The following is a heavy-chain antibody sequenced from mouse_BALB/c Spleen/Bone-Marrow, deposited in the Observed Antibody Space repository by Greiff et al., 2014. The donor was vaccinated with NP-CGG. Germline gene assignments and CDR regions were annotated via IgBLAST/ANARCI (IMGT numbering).Heavy chain of an antibody. V-gene: IGHV1-54*01. J-gene: IGHJ3*01. Sequence: QVQLQQSGAELVRPGTSVKVSCKATGYAFTNYLIEWVKQRPGQGLEWIGMINPGSGGTNYNEKFKGKATLTADKSSSTAYMQLSSLTSDDSAVYFCARDWLLQFDYWGQGTLVTVST. D-gene: IGHD2-3*01. CDR3: ARDWLLQFDY. CDR2: INPGSGGT. CDR1: GYAFTNYL.